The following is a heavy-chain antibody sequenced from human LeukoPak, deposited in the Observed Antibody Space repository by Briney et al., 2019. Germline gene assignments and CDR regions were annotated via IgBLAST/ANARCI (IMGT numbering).Heavy chain of an antibody. Sequence: GGSLRLFCAASGFTFDTYAMSWVRQAPGKGLEWVSGLSESGGSTYYADSVKGRFTISRDNSKNTLYLQMNSLRAEDTAVYYCAKDRGSSWYGTSDYWGQGTLVTASS. J-gene: IGHJ4*02. V-gene: IGHV3-23*01. CDR1: GFTFDTYA. D-gene: IGHD6-13*01. CDR2: LSESGGST. CDR3: AKDRGSSWYGTSDY.